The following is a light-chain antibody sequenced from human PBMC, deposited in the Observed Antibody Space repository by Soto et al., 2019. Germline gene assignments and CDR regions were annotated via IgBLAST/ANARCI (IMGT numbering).Light chain of an antibody. CDR1: SSDVGGYNY. CDR2: EVS. J-gene: IGLJ1*01. Sequence: QPALAQPASVSGSPGQSITISCTGTSSDVGGYNYVSWYQQYPGKAPKLMIYEVSNRPSGVSNRFSGSKSGNTASLTIPGLQSEDEADYYCSSYSSSSTPFVFGTGTRSPS. V-gene: IGLV2-14*01. CDR3: SSYSSSSTPFV.